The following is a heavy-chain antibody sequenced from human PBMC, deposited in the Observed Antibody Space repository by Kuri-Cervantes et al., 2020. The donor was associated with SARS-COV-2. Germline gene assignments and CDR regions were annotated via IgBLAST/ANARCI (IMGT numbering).Heavy chain of an antibody. V-gene: IGHV4-39*01. CDR3: ARKVEMATISH. J-gene: IGHJ4*02. Sequence: SEILSPTCTVSGGSISSSSYYGGWIRQPPGKGLEWIGRIYYSGSTYYNPSLKSRVTISVDTSKNQFSLKLSSVTAADTAVYYCARKVEMATISHWGQGTLVTVSS. CDR2: IYYSGST. D-gene: IGHD5-24*01. CDR1: GGSISSSSYY.